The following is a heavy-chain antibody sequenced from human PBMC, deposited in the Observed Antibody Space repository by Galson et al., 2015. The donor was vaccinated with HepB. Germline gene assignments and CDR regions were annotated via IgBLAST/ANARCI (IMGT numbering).Heavy chain of an antibody. CDR3: AQDLTYYYGSGSYFVGMDV. D-gene: IGHD3-10*01. CDR1: GFTFEDYA. CDR2: ISWNSDFT. J-gene: IGHJ6*02. V-gene: IGHV3-9*01. Sequence: LRLSCAASGFTFEDYAMHWVRQGPGKGLEWVSGISWNSDFTGYADSVRGRFTISKDNARYSLYLQMNSLRTEDTALYYCAQDLTYYYGSGSYFVGMDVWGQGTTVTVSS.